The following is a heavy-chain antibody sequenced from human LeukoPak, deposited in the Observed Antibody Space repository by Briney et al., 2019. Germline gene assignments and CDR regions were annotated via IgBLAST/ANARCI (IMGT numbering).Heavy chain of an antibody. Sequence: PGGSLRLSCSASGFTFSTYDMQWVRQAPGMGLEWVSGISRSGSTCYTDSVKGRFTISRDNSKNTLDLQMNSLRAEDTAVYYCAKGGYFDFENWGQGTRVTVSS. CDR2: ISRSGST. D-gene: IGHD3-9*01. V-gene: IGHV3-23*01. CDR3: AKGGYFDFEN. CDR1: GFTFSTYD. J-gene: IGHJ3*01.